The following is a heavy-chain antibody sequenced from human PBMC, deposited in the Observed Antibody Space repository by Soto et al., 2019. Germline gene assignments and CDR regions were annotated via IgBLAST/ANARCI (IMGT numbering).Heavy chain of an antibody. Sequence: GGSLRLSCAASGFTFSSYGMHWVRQAPGKGLEWVAVIWYDGSNKYYADSVKGRFTISRDNSKNTLYLQMNSLRAEDTAVYYCARFSSGYSYGIDYWGQGTLVTVSS. CDR2: IWYDGSNK. J-gene: IGHJ4*02. V-gene: IGHV3-33*01. CDR3: ARFSSGYSYGIDY. CDR1: GFTFSSYG. D-gene: IGHD5-18*01.